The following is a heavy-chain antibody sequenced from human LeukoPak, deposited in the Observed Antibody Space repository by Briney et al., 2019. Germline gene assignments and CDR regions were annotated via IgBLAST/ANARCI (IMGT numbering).Heavy chain of an antibody. J-gene: IGHJ5*02. CDR2: IYYPGGT. Sequence: SETLSLTCSVPGGSLSPYYWNWIRQSPGKGLEWIGHIYYPGGTIYTPSLTSRVTMSPDTSKNQSSLNLNSVAAADTAVYYCARDPRPNRNNWFDTWGQGSLVTVSP. CDR3: ARDPRPNRNNWFDT. V-gene: IGHV4-59*01. CDR1: GGSLSPYY.